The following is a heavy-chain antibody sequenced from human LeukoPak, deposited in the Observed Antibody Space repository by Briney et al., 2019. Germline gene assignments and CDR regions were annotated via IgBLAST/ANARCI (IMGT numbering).Heavy chain of an antibody. CDR1: GGSFSGYY. J-gene: IGHJ4*02. D-gene: IGHD6-13*01. V-gene: IGHV4-34*01. Sequence: SETLSLTCAVYGGSFSGYYWSWIRQPPGKGLEWIGEINHSGSTNYNPSLKSRVTISVDKSKNQFSLKLSSVTAADTAVYYCARVAGYSSSWYSTGVFDYWGQGTLVTVSS. CDR3: ARVAGYSSSWYSTGVFDY. CDR2: INHSGST.